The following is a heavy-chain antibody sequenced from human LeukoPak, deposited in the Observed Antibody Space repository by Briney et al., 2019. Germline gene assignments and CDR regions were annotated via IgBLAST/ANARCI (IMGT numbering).Heavy chain of an antibody. CDR1: GYTFTSYG. CDR2: INTNTGNP. D-gene: IGHD6-13*01. V-gene: IGHV7-4-1*02. Sequence: EASVKVSCKASGYTFTSYGISWVRQAPGQGLEWMGWINTNTGNPTYAQGFTGRFVFSLDTSVSTAYLQISSLKAEDTAVYYCARYGGLSSWPYFFDYWGQGTLVTVSS. CDR3: ARYGGLSSWPYFFDY. J-gene: IGHJ4*02.